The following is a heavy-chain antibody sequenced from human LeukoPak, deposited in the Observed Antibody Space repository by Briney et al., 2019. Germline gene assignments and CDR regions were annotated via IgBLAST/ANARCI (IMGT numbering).Heavy chain of an antibody. CDR1: GFTFSSYG. CDR3: AKVLGFYYYYMDV. CDR2: ISGSGGST. V-gene: IGHV3-23*01. Sequence: GRSLRLSCAASGFTFSSYGMHWVRQAPGKGLEWVSAISGSGGSTYYADSVKGRFTISRDNSKNTLYLQMNSLRAEDTAVYYCAKVLGFYYYYMDVWGKGTTVTVSS. D-gene: IGHD3-16*01. J-gene: IGHJ6*03.